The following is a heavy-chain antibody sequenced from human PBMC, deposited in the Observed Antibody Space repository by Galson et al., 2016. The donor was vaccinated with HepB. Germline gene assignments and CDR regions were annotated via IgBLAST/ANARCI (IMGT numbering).Heavy chain of an antibody. D-gene: IGHD6-19*01. J-gene: IGHJ6*02. Sequence: SLRLSCAASGFTFSNAWMNWVRQAPGKGLEWVGRIKRKTDGGTTYYAAPVKGRFIISRDDSKNQLYLQMNSLKTEDTALYYCTTADISDWYGRDMVVWGQGTTVTVSS. CDR1: GFTFSNAW. CDR2: IKRKTDGGTT. CDR3: TTADISDWYGRDMVV. V-gene: IGHV3-15*07.